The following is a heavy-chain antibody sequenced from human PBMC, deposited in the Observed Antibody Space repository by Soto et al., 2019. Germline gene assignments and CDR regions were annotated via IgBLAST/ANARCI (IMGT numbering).Heavy chain of an antibody. Sequence: QVQLVQSGAEEKKPGASVKVSCKASGNTFTGNTMHWVRQAPGQRLEWMGWINAGNGNTKYSQKFQGRVTITRDTSASTAYMELSSLRSEDTAVYYCARAVAVPADFDYWGQGTLVTVSS. CDR3: ARAVAVPADFDY. D-gene: IGHD6-19*01. CDR1: GNTFTGNT. CDR2: INAGNGNT. J-gene: IGHJ4*02. V-gene: IGHV1-3*05.